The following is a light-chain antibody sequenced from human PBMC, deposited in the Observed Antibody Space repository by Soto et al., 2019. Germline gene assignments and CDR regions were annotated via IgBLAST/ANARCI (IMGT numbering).Light chain of an antibody. J-gene: IGKJ1*01. Sequence: DIQMTQSPSSLSASVGDRVTITCRARQGIRNHLGWYQQKPGKVPERLIYAASSLHTGVPSRFSGSGSGTEFTLTISSLQPEDFATYYCLQHDSYPWTFGQGTKVEIK. V-gene: IGKV1-17*01. CDR2: AAS. CDR3: LQHDSYPWT. CDR1: QGIRNH.